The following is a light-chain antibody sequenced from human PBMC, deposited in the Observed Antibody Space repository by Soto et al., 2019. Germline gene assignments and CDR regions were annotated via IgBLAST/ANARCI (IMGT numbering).Light chain of an antibody. CDR1: QSISSY. Sequence: DIPMTQSPSSLSASVGDRVTITCRASQSISSYLNWYQQKPGKAPKLLIYGASSLQSGVPSRFSGSGSGTDFTLTISSLQPEDFATYYCLQSYSPPFTFGPGTKVDFK. CDR3: LQSYSPPFT. V-gene: IGKV1-39*01. J-gene: IGKJ3*01. CDR2: GAS.